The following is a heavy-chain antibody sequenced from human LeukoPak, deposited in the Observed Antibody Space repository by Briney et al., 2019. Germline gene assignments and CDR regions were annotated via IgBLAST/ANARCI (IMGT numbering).Heavy chain of an antibody. Sequence: GGSLRLSCAASGFTVSNYWMSWVRQAAGNGLEWVAKINQDGSEKNYVDSVKGRFTISRDNARSSLYLQMNSLRVEDTAVYYCARVQGSSGPGIFEYWGQGTLVPVSS. D-gene: IGHD6-19*01. CDR3: ARVQGSSGPGIFEY. V-gene: IGHV3-7*01. J-gene: IGHJ4*02. CDR2: INQDGSEK. CDR1: GFTVSNYW.